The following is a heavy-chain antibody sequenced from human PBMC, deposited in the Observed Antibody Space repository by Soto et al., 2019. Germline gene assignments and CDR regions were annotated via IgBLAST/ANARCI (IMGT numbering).Heavy chain of an antibody. D-gene: IGHD3-10*01. CDR2: IIPIFGTA. V-gene: IGHV1-69*12. J-gene: IGHJ6*02. Sequence: QVQLVQSGAEVKKPGSSVKVSCKASGGTFSSYAISWVRQAPGQGLEWMGGIIPIFGTANYAQKFQGRVKSTADESTSTAYMERSSLRSDDTAVYYCARDSTMVRGVIGYCGMDVWGQGTTVTVSS. CDR3: ARDSTMVRGVIGYCGMDV. CDR1: GGTFSSYA.